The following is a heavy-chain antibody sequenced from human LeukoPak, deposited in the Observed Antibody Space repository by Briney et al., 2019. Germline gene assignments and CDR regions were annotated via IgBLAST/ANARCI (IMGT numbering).Heavy chain of an antibody. CDR3: ARRRLGSLWCVAY. CDR1: GFTFSSYV. V-gene: IGHV3-23*01. CDR2: ISDSGGST. D-gene: IGHD7-27*01. J-gene: IGHJ4*02. Sequence: PGGSLRPPCAASGFTFSSYVMSWVRQTPEKGLEWVSSISDSGGSTYYADSVKGRFTISRDNSQNTLYLQMNSLRAEDTAVYYCARRRLGSLWCVAYSGQGTLGTVSS.